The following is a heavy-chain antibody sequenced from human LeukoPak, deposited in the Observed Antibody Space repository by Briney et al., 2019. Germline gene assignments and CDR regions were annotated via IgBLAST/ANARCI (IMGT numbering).Heavy chain of an antibody. CDR1: GGTFSSYA. Sequence: GSSVKVSCKASGGTFSSYAISWVRQAPGQGLEWMGWINPNSGGTNYAQKFQGRVTMTRDTSISTAYMELSRLRSDDTAVYYCARDIKYSSSPVWGKGTTVTVSS. D-gene: IGHD6-6*01. V-gene: IGHV1-2*02. CDR2: INPNSGGT. CDR3: ARDIKYSSSPV. J-gene: IGHJ6*04.